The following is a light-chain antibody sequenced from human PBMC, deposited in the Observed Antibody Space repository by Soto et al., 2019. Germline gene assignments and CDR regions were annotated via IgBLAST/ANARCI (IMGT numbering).Light chain of an antibody. CDR1: QSISNY. CDR2: AAS. V-gene: IGKV1-33*01. J-gene: IGKJ5*01. CDR3: QQYENLPT. Sequence: DIQMTQSPSSLSASVGDRVSITCRASQSISNYLNLYQQKPGKAPKLLIYAASNLEGGVPSRFRGSGSGTDFTFTISRLQAEDIATYYCQQYENLPTFGQGARLEIK.